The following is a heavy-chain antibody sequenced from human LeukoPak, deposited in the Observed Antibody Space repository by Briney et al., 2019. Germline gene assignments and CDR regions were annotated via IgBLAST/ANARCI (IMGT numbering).Heavy chain of an antibody. CDR2: ISSDGSNK. CDR1: EFTFGSYA. Sequence: GGSLRLSCVASEFTFGSYALHWVRQAPGKGLEWVAFISSDGSNKYYADSAKGRFTISRDNSKNTLFLQMNNLRPEDTATYFCARDRGRAEYCSSTSCYYGIWGQGTLVTVSS. D-gene: IGHD2-2*01. V-gene: IGHV3-30-3*01. J-gene: IGHJ4*02. CDR3: ARDRGRAEYCSSTSCYYGI.